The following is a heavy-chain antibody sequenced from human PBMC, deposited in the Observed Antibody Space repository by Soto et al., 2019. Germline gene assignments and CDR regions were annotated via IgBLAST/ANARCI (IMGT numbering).Heavy chain of an antibody. J-gene: IGHJ4*02. CDR3: AKSFALYGSGSYYNVPGGY. CDR2: ISYDGSNK. V-gene: IGHV3-30*18. D-gene: IGHD3-10*01. Sequence: GGSLRLSCAASGFTFSSYGMHWVRQAPGKGLEWVAVISYDGSNKYYADSVKGRFTISRDNSKNTLYLQMNSLRAEDTAVYYCAKSFALYGSGSYYNVPGGYWGQGTLVTVSS. CDR1: GFTFSSYG.